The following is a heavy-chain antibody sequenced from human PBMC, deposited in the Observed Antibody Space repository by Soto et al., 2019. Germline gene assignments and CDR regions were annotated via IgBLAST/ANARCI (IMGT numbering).Heavy chain of an antibody. Sequence: GESLKISCKGSGYRFTSYWIGWVRQMPGKGLEWMGIIYPGDSDTRYSPSFQGQVTISADKSISTAYLQWSSLKASDTAMYYCARLDAYCGGDCYPFDYWGQGTLVTVSS. D-gene: IGHD2-21*01. CDR2: IYPGDSDT. J-gene: IGHJ4*02. CDR1: GYRFTSYW. V-gene: IGHV5-51*01. CDR3: ARLDAYCGGDCYPFDY.